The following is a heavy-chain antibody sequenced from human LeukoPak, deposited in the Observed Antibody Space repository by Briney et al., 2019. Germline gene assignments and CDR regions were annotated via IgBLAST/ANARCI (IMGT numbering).Heavy chain of an antibody. CDR1: GYTFTGYY. D-gene: IGHD1-26*01. CDR2: INPNSGGT. CDR3: ARRGYSGSSLVDY. Sequence: ASVKVSCKASGYTFTGYYMHWVRQAPGQGLEWMGWINPNSGGTNYAQKFQGRVTMTTDTSTSTAYMELRSLRSDDTAVYYCARRGYSGSSLVDYWGQGTLVTVSS. V-gene: IGHV1-2*02. J-gene: IGHJ4*02.